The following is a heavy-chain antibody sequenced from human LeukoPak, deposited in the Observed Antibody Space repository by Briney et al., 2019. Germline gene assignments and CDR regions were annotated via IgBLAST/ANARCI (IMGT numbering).Heavy chain of an antibody. V-gene: IGHV4-39*07. D-gene: IGHD4-17*01. J-gene: IGHJ6*03. CDR1: GGSISSGSYY. Sequence: PSETLSLTCTVSGGSISSGSYYWGWIRQPPGKGLEWIGSIYYSGSTYYNPSLKSRVTISVDTSKNQFSLKLSSVTAADTAVYYCASELYGDYVFYYYYYMDVWGKGTTVTVSS. CDR2: IYYSGST. CDR3: ASELYGDYVFYYYYYMDV.